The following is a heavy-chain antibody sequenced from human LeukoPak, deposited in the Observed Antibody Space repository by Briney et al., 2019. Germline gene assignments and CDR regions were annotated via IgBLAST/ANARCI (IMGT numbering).Heavy chain of an antibody. CDR2: IYYSGST. J-gene: IGHJ4*02. Sequence: SETLSLTCTVSGGSISSYYWSWIRQPPGKGLEWIGYIYYSGSTNYNPSLKSRVTISVDTSKNQFSLKLSSVTAADTAVYYCARFGGYSYGYFYFDYWGQGTLVTDSS. V-gene: IGHV4-59*08. CDR3: ARFGGYSYGYFYFDY. CDR1: GGSISSYY. D-gene: IGHD5-18*01.